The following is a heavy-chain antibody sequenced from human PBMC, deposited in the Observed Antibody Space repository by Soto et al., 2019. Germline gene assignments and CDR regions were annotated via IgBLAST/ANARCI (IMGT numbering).Heavy chain of an antibody. Sequence: PSETLSLTCAVYGGSFSGYYWSWIRQPPGKGLEWIGEINHSGSTNYNPSLKSRVTISVDTSKNQFSLKLSSVTAADTAVYYCARTYRTRALYYYYYMDVWGKGITVTVSS. CDR3: ARTYRTRALYYYYYMDV. J-gene: IGHJ6*03. D-gene: IGHD3-16*02. V-gene: IGHV4-34*01. CDR1: GGSFSGYY. CDR2: INHSGST.